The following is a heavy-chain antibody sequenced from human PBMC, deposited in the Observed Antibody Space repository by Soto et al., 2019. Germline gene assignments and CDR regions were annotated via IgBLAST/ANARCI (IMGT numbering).Heavy chain of an antibody. Sequence: NPSETLSLTCTVSGGSVSSGSYYWSWIRQPPGKGLEWIGYIYYSGSTNYNPSLKSRVTISVDTSKNQFSLKLSSVTAADTAVYYCARDWVTHWFDPWGQGTLVTSPQ. CDR2: IYYSGST. CDR3: ARDWVTHWFDP. V-gene: IGHV4-61*01. D-gene: IGHD4-4*01. CDR1: GGSVSSGSYY. J-gene: IGHJ5*02.